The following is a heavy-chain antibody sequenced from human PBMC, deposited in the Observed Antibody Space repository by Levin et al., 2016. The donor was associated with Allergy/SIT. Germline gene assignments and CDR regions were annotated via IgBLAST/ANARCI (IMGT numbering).Heavy chain of an antibody. CDR3: ARSTIPRGVNLPLY. CDR2: INAGNGNT. D-gene: IGHD3-10*01. V-gene: IGHV1-3*01. J-gene: IGHJ4*02. Sequence: WVRQAPGQRLEWMGWINAGNGNTKYSQKFQGRVTITRDTSASTAYMELSSLRSEDTAVYYCARSTIPRGVNLPLYWGQGTLVTVSS.